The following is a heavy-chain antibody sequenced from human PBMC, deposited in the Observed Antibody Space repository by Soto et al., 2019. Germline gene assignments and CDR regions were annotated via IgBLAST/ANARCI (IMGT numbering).Heavy chain of an antibody. J-gene: IGHJ6*04. CDR3: ARRRGSGTGFYYYYYMDV. Sequence: SETLSLTCTVSGGSITNFYWSWIWQPPGKGLEWIGYIYSSGTTNYNPSLESRVTMSVDASKNQFSLNLRSVTATDTAVYFCARRRGSGTGFYYYYYMDVWGTGKTVTVSS. CDR2: IYSSGTT. V-gene: IGHV4-59*08. D-gene: IGHD3-10*01. CDR1: GGSITNFY.